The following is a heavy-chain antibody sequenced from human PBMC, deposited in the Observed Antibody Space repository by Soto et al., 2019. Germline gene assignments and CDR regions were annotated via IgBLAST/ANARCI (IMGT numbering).Heavy chain of an antibody. V-gene: IGHV3-11*06. CDR1: GFTFSDYY. D-gene: IGHD5-18*01. Sequence: PGGSLRLSCAASGFTFSDYYMSWIRQAPGKGLEWVSYISSSSSYTNYADSVKGRFTISRDNAKNSLYLQMNSLRAEDTAVYYCARDRISVDTAMALQTSYGMDVWGQGTTVTVSS. CDR2: ISSSSSYT. J-gene: IGHJ6*02. CDR3: ARDRISVDTAMALQTSYGMDV.